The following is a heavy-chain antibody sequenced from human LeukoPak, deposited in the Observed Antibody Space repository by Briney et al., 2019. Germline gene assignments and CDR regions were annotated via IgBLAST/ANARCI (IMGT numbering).Heavy chain of an antibody. Sequence: PGGSLRLSCAASGFTFSSYGMHWVRQAPGKGLEWVAVIWYDGSNKYYADSVKGRFTISRDNSKNTLYLQMNSLRAEDTAVYYCARGGSMVVVNGEYYFDYWGQGTLVTVSS. V-gene: IGHV3-33*01. CDR3: ARGGSMVVVNGEYYFDY. D-gene: IGHD3-22*01. CDR1: GFTFSSYG. J-gene: IGHJ4*02. CDR2: IWYDGSNK.